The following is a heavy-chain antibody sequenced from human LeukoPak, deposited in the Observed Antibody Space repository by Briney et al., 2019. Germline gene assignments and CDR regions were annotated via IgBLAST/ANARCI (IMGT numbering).Heavy chain of an antibody. CDR3: AKVAVWDYYDSSGAYYFDY. CDR2: IGGSGGST. D-gene: IGHD3-22*01. J-gene: IGHJ4*02. V-gene: IGHV3-23*01. Sequence: GGSLRLSCAASGFTFSSYGMSWVRQAPGKGLEWVSAIGGSGGSTYYADSVKGRFTISRDNSKNTLYLQMNSLRAEDTAVYYCAKVAVWDYYDSSGAYYFDYWGQGTLLTVSS. CDR1: GFTFSSYG.